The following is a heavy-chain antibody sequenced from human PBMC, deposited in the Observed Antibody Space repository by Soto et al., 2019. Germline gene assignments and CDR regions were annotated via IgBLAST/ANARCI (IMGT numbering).Heavy chain of an antibody. CDR2: ISGYNGDT. Sequence: QGQLVQSGAEVKKPGASVKVSCKASGYTFTRYGISWVRQATGQGIEWMGWISGYNGDTKYAQKFQGRVTMTVDTSTTTANRELXXXTSDDRAVYYCAKNGQPPYYYYGMDVWGQGTTVTVSS. D-gene: IGHD2-8*01. J-gene: IGHJ6*02. CDR1: GYTFTRYG. CDR3: AKNGQPPYYYYGMDV. V-gene: IGHV1-18*01.